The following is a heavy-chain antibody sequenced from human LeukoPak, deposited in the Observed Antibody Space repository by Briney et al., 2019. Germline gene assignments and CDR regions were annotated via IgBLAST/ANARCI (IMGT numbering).Heavy chain of an antibody. J-gene: IGHJ4*02. V-gene: IGHV3-7*01. D-gene: IGHD3-9*01. CDR3: ARDPQYYDILTGPSYFDY. Sequence: GGSLRLSCAASGFTFSSYWMSWVRQAPGKGLEWVANIKQDGSEKYYVDSVKGRFTISRDNAKNSLYLQMNSLRAEDTAVYYCARDPQYYDILTGPSYFDYWGQGTLVTVSS. CDR1: GFTFSSYW. CDR2: IKQDGSEK.